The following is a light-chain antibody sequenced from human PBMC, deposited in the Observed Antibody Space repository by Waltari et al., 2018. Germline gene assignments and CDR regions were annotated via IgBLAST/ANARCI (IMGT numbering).Light chain of an antibody. CDR2: GAS. CDR3: QQYDTLPRT. CDR1: QSISSN. J-gene: IGKJ2*02. Sequence: EIVMTQSPATLSVSPGERATLSCRASQSISSNLAWYQQKPGQAPRLLIYGASTRATGIPARLSGSGSGTEFTLTISSLQSEDFAFYYCQQYDTLPRTFVQGTKLEI. V-gene: IGKV3-15*01.